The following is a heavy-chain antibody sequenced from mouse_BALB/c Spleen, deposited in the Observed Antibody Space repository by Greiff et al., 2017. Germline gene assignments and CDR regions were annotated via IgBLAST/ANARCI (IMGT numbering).Heavy chain of an antibody. CDR1: GDSITSGY. V-gene: IGHV3-8*02. CDR3: ARGGYGSRYWYFDV. J-gene: IGHJ1*01. Sequence: EVQLQQSGPSLVKPSQTLSLTCSVTGDSITSGYWNWIRKFPGNKLEYMGYISYSGSTYYNPSLKSRISITRDTSKNQYYLQLNSVTTEDTATYYCARGGYGSRYWYFDVWGAGTTVTVSS. CDR2: ISYSGST. D-gene: IGHD1-1*01.